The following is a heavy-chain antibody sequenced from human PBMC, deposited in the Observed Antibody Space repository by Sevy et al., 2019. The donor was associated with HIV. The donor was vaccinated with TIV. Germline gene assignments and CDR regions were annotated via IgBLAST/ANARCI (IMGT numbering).Heavy chain of an antibody. D-gene: IGHD2-2*03. Sequence: GGSLRLSCAASGFTFNNYGMHWVRQAPGQGPEWVANIKEDGRETYYLDSVKGRFTISRDNAKNSVHLQMRSLRAEDTAVYYCARDGFAFDTWGPGTLVTVSS. V-gene: IGHV3-7*03. CDR2: IKEDGRET. CDR3: ARDGFAFDT. J-gene: IGHJ4*02. CDR1: GFTFNNYG.